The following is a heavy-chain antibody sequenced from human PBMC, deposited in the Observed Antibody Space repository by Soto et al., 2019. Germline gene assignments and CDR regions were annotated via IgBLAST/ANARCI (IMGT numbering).Heavy chain of an antibody. CDR3: ARDRRGYSGYGYYYYYGRDV. CDR1: GFTVSSNY. V-gene: IGHV3-53*04. Sequence: GGSLRLSCAASGFTVSSNYMSWVRQAPGKGLEWVSVIYSGGSTYYADSVKSRFTISRHNSKNTLYLQMNSLRAEDTAVYYCARDRRGYSGYGYYYYYGRDVWGQGTTVTVSS. D-gene: IGHD5-12*01. CDR2: IYSGGST. J-gene: IGHJ6*02.